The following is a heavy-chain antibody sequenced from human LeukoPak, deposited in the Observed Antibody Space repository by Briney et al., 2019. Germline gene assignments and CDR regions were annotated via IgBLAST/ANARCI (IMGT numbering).Heavy chain of an antibody. D-gene: IGHD6-6*01. CDR1: GFTFSSNG. CDR3: ATAKYVSSSSGFDS. V-gene: IGHV3-48*03. J-gene: IGHJ4*02. Sequence: GGSLRLSCAASGFTFSSNGMNWVRQAPGKGLEWVSYISATGGTIYYADSVKGRFTISRDNAKNSLFLQMNSLRAEDTAVYYCATAKYVSSSSGFDSWGQGALVTVSS. CDR2: ISATGGTI.